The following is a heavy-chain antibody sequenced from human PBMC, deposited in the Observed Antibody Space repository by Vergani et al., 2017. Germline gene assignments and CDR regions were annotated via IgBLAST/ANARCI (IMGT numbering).Heavy chain of an antibody. V-gene: IGHV4-59*01. CDR1: GGSISSYY. D-gene: IGHD6-13*01. J-gene: IGHJ4*02. CDR2: IDYSGST. Sequence: QVQLQESGPGLVKPSETLSLTCPVSGGSISSYYWSWIRQPPGKGLEWIGYIDYSGSTNYNPSLKSRVTISVDTSKNQFSLKLSSVTAADTAVYYCARTLHLQAAAGILDYWGQGTLVTVSS. CDR3: ARTLHLQAAAGILDY.